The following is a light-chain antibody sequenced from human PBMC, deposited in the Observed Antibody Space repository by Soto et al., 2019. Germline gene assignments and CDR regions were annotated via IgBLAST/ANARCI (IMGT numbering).Light chain of an antibody. CDR1: NSNIGKNS. V-gene: IGLV1-44*01. CDR3: AAWDDSLNGLV. Sequence: QSVLSQEASVSGTPGQRVAMACSGGNSNIGKNSVNWYHQVPGTAPQLLIYSDTLRSFGIPDRFSASKSDTSATLAIGGLQSDDEALYFCAAWDDSLNGLVFGGGTKLTVL. CDR2: SDT. J-gene: IGLJ2*01.